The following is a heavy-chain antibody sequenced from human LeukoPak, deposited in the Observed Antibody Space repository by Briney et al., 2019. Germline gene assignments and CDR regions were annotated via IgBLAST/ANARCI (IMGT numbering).Heavy chain of an antibody. Sequence: GGSLRLSCAASGFTFSSYAMHWVRQAPGKGLEWVAVISYDGSNKYYADSVKGRFTISRDNSKNTLYLQMNSLRAEDTAVYYCARGRAPFVPPDYWGQGTLVTVSS. CDR1: GFTFSSYA. D-gene: IGHD6-6*01. J-gene: IGHJ4*02. V-gene: IGHV3-30*04. CDR3: ARGRAPFVPPDY. CDR2: ISYDGSNK.